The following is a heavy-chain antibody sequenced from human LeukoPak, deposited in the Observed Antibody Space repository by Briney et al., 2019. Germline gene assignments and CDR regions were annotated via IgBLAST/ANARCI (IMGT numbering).Heavy chain of an antibody. CDR3: ARLGSIAAAGTGFDY. Sequence: GESLKISCKGSGYSFTSYWIGWVRQMPGKGLEWMGIIYPGDSDTRYSPSFQGQVTISADKSISTAYLQWSSLKASDTAMYYCARLGSIAAAGTGFDYWGQGTLATVSS. V-gene: IGHV5-51*01. D-gene: IGHD6-13*01. J-gene: IGHJ4*02. CDR1: GYSFTSYW. CDR2: IYPGDSDT.